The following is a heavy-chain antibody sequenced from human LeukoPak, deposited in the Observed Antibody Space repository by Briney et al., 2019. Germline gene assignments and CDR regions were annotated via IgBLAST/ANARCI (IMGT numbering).Heavy chain of an antibody. J-gene: IGHJ4*02. CDR2: ISISRSII. V-gene: IGHV3-48*01. Sequence: GGSLRLSCAASGFTFSSYAMNWVRQAPGKGLEWVSYISISRSIIYYADTVKGRFTISRDNAKNSLYLQMNSLRTEDTALYYCAKNRWGSVATPDSWGQGTLVTVSS. D-gene: IGHD5-12*01. CDR3: AKNRWGSVATPDS. CDR1: GFTFSSYA.